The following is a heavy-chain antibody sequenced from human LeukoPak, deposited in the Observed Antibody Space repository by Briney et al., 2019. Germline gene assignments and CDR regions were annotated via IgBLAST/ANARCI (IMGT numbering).Heavy chain of an antibody. CDR3: ATADWESFYFDS. CDR1: GGSISSYY. CDR2: TSYSEGT. Sequence: PSETLSLTCTVSGGSISSYYWSWIRQPPGKGLEWIGFTSYSEGTYYNPSLMSRITISVDISQNQFSLKMRDVTAADTAVYFCATADWESFYFDSWGQGALVAVSS. J-gene: IGHJ4*02. V-gene: IGHV4-59*06. D-gene: IGHD1-26*01.